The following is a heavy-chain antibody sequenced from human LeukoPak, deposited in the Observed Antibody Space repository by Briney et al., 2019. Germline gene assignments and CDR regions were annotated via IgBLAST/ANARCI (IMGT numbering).Heavy chain of an antibody. CDR2: VNRDGSET. J-gene: IGHJ6*02. V-gene: IGHV3-7*03. CDR3: ARNNGMDV. Sequence: GSLRLSCAASGFALSSHWMTWVRQVPGRGPEWVANVNRDGSETYYLDSVKGRFTISKDNAKNSLYLQMNSLRAEVTALYHCARNNGMDVWGQGTTVIVSS. CDR1: GFALSSHW.